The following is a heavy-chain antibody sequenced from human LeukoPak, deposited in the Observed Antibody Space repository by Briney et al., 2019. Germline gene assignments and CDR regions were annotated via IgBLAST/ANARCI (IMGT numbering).Heavy chain of an antibody. CDR2: ISKDGGNK. J-gene: IGHJ4*02. D-gene: IGHD3-22*01. V-gene: IGHV3-30-3*01. Sequence: GGSLRLSCAASGLTFSDFAMHWVRQTPGKGLEWVAIISKDGGNKFYADSVKGRFTISRDNSKNTVDLQMDSLRIEDTAVYYCSAVPDSSGYYWTDYWGQGTLVTVSS. CDR1: GLTFSDFA. CDR3: SAVPDSSGYYWTDY.